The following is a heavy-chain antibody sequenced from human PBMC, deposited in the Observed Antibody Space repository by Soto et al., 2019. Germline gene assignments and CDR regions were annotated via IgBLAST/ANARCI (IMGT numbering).Heavy chain of an antibody. J-gene: IGHJ6*02. D-gene: IGHD4-17*01. V-gene: IGHV1-58*01. Sequence: SVKVSCKASGFTFTSSAVQWVRQARGQRLEWIGWIVVGSGNTNYAQKFQERVTITRDMSTSTAYMELSSLRSEDTAVYYCAADPLYGDGMDVWGQGTTVTVS. CDR3: AADPLYGDGMDV. CDR2: IVVGSGNT. CDR1: GFTFTSSA.